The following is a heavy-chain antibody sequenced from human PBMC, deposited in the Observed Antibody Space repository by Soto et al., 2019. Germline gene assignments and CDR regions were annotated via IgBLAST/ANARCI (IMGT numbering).Heavy chain of an antibody. CDR1: GFTFSSYG. CDR2: IWYDGSNK. J-gene: IGHJ6*02. CDR3: ARDNALMVYAIPHSHYYYYGMDV. V-gene: IGHV3-33*01. D-gene: IGHD2-8*01. Sequence: GGSLRLSCAASGFTFSSYGMHWVRQAPGKGLEWVAVIWYDGSNKYHADSVKGRFTISRDNSKNTLYLQMNSLRAEDTAVYYCARDNALMVYAIPHSHYYYYGMDVWGQGTTVTVSS.